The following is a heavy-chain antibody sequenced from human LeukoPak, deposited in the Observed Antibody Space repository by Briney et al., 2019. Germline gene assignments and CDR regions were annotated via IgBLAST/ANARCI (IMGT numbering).Heavy chain of an antibody. CDR1: GGSISSSSYY. D-gene: IGHD5-12*01. Sequence: SETLSLTCTVSGGSISSSSYYWGWIRQPPGKGLERIGNIYYSGSTYYNPSLKSRVTMSVDTSKNHFSLKLSSLTAADTAVYYCARRRGYDHFDYWGQGTLVTVSS. CDR2: IYYSGST. J-gene: IGHJ4*02. CDR3: ARRRGYDHFDY. V-gene: IGHV4-39*02.